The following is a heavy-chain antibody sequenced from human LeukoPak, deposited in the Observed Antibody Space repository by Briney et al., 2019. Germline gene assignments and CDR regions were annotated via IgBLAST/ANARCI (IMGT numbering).Heavy chain of an antibody. V-gene: IGHV1-18*01. CDR2: ISAYNGNT. Sequence: ASVKVSCKASGYTFTSYGISWVRQAPGQGLEWMGWISAYNGNTNYAQKFQGRVTITTDESTSTAYMELSSLRSEDTAVYYCASRGTMVRGVILSPHAAYYYYMDVWGKGTTVTVSS. D-gene: IGHD3-10*01. CDR1: GYTFTSYG. CDR3: ASRGTMVRGVILSPHAAYYYYMDV. J-gene: IGHJ6*03.